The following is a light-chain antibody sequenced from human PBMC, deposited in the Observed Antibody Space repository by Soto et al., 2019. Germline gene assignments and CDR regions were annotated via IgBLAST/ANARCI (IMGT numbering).Light chain of an antibody. Sequence: QPVLTQPASVSGSPGQSITISCTGTSSDVGSYNLVSWYQQHPGKAPKLLIYEVSKRPSGISTRFSGSKSGNTASLTISGLQAEDEADYYCCSYAGSRGVLGGGTKLTVL. CDR2: EVS. CDR3: CSYAGSRGV. CDR1: SSDVGSYNL. V-gene: IGLV2-23*02. J-gene: IGLJ3*02.